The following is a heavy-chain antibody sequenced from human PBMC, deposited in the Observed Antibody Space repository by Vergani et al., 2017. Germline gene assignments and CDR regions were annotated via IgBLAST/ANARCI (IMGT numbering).Heavy chain of an antibody. CDR3: ARARSGSRIRRPNDAFDI. D-gene: IGHD1-26*01. CDR2: ISGSGGST. J-gene: IGHJ3*02. V-gene: IGHV3-23*01. CDR1: GFTFNHYA. Sequence: EVQLLESGGDLVQPGGSLRLSCAASGFTFNHYAMNWVRQAPGKGLEWVSGISGSGGSTYYAGSVKGRFTISRDSSKNTLYLQMNSLRAEDTAVYYCARARSGSRIRRPNDAFDIWGQGTMVTVSS.